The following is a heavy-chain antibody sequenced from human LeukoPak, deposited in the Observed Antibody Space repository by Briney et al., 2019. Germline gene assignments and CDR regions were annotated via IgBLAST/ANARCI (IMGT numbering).Heavy chain of an antibody. CDR1: GFTFSSYG. J-gene: IGHJ6*02. Sequence: GGSLRLSCAASGFTFSSYGMHWVRQAPGKGLEWVAVISYDGSNKYYADSVKGRFTISRDNSKNTLYLQMNCLRAEDTAVYYCAKEGLRYFRVYYYGMDVWGQGTTVTVSS. CDR2: ISYDGSNK. V-gene: IGHV3-30*18. CDR3: AKEGLRYFRVYYYGMDV. D-gene: IGHD3-9*01.